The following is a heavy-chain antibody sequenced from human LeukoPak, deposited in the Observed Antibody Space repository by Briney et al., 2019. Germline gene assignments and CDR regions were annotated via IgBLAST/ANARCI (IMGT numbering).Heavy chain of an antibody. J-gene: IGHJ4*02. CDR1: GFTFSSYG. Sequence: PGRSLRLFCAASGFTFSSYGMHWVRQAPGKGLEWVAVIWYDGSNKYYADSVKGRFTISRDNSKNTLYLQMNSLRAEDTAVYYCARAVTMVRGVIHYYFDYWGQGTLVTVSS. CDR2: IWYDGSNK. V-gene: IGHV3-33*01. CDR3: ARAVTMVRGVIHYYFDY. D-gene: IGHD3-10*01.